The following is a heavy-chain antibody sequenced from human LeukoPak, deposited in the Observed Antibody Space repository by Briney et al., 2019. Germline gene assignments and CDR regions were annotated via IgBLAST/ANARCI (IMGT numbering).Heavy chain of an antibody. Sequence: SVKVSCKASGGTFINYAINWVRQAPGQGLEWMGGITPIFGTANYEQKFQGRVTITADESTSTAYMELSSLRSEDTAVYYCATSIVVASATRGNPPPYHYYYGMDVWGQGTTVTVSS. CDR1: GGTFINYA. D-gene: IGHD2-2*01. CDR3: ATSIVVASATRGNPPPYHYYYGMDV. CDR2: ITPIFGTA. V-gene: IGHV1-69*01. J-gene: IGHJ6*02.